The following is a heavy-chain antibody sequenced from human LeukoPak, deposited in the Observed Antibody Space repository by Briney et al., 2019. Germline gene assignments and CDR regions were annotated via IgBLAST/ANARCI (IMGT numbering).Heavy chain of an antibody. J-gene: IGHJ3*02. CDR1: GYTFTNYG. CDR2: ISTYNGNS. CDR3: ARAGGWAREDYKGDAFHI. Sequence: GASVKVSCKASGYTFTNYGVSWVRQAPGQGLEWMGWISTYNGNSSYAQKLQDRVTMTTDTSTTTAYMDLRSLRSDDTAVYYCARAGGWAREDYKGDAFHIWGQGTMVTVSS. D-gene: IGHD6-19*01. V-gene: IGHV1-18*01.